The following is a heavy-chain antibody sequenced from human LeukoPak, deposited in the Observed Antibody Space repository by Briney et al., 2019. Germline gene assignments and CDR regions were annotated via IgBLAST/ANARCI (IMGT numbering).Heavy chain of an antibody. CDR1: GYTFTSYG. J-gene: IGHJ4*02. D-gene: IGHD2-15*01. CDR3: ARGYCSGGSCYSGTDYFDY. CDR2: ISAYNGNT. V-gene: IGHV1-18*01. Sequence: GASVKVSCKASGYTFTSYGISWVRQAPGQGLEWMGWISAYNGNTNYAQKLQGRVTMTTDTSTSTAYMELRSLRSDDTAVYYCARGYCSGGSCYSGTDYFDYWGQGTLVTVSS.